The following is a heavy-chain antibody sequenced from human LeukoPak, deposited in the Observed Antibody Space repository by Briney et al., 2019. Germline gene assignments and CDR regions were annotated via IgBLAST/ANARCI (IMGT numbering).Heavy chain of an antibody. D-gene: IGHD5-24*01. V-gene: IGHV4-4*07. Sequence: PSETLSLTCTVSGGSISSYYWSWIRQPAGKGLEWIGRIYTSGSTNYNPSLKSRVTMSVGTSKNQFSLKLSSVTAADTAVYYCARDRRGRDGYNYYYDYWGQGTLVTVSS. J-gene: IGHJ4*02. CDR1: GGSISSYY. CDR3: ARDRRGRDGYNYYYDY. CDR2: IYTSGST.